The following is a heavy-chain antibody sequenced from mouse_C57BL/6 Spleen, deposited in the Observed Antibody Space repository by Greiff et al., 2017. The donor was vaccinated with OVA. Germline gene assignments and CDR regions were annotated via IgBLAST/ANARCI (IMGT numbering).Heavy chain of an antibody. CDR2: INPNNGGT. D-gene: IGHD1-1*01. J-gene: IGHJ1*03. V-gene: IGHV1-22*01. Sequence: VQLQQSGPELVKPGASVKMSCKASGYTFTDYNMHWVKQSHGKSLEWIGYINPNNGGTSYNQKFKGKATLTVNKSSSTAYMELRSLTSEDSAVYYCARNLGSSYKWYFDVWGTGTTVTVSS. CDR3: ARNLGSSYKWYFDV. CDR1: GYTFTDYN.